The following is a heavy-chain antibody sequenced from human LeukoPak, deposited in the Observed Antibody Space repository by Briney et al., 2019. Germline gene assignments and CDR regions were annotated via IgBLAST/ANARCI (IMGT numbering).Heavy chain of an antibody. CDR3: ARSTLGVPLHY. Sequence: SETLPLTCTVSGGSISSYFWSWIRQPPGKGLEWIAYIYYTGSTTYNPSLMSRVTMSIGTSKNQFSLNLSSVTAADTAVYYCARSTLGVPLHYWGQGTLVTVSS. D-gene: IGHD3-16*01. J-gene: IGHJ4*02. V-gene: IGHV4-59*01. CDR1: GGSISSYF. CDR2: IYYTGST.